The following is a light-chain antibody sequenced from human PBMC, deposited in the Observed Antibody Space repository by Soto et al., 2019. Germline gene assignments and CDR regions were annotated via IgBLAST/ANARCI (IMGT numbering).Light chain of an antibody. Sequence: QSALTQPASVSGSPGQSITISCTGTSSDVGTYNLVSWYQQYPGKAPKLMIHEGSQRPSGVSNRFSGSKSANTASLTISGLQAEDEADYYCCSYAVGNIWVFGGGTKVTVL. CDR1: SSDVGTYNL. CDR3: CSYAVGNIWV. CDR2: EGS. J-gene: IGLJ3*02. V-gene: IGLV2-23*01.